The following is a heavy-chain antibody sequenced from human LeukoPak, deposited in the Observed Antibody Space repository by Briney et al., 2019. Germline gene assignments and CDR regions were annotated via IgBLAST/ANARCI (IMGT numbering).Heavy chain of an antibody. Sequence: GGSLRLSCAASGFTFSNYVMSWVHQAPGKGLEWASAISGSVGSTDYADSVKGRFTISRDNSKNTLYLQMNSLRAEATAVYYCATSGSYFLGDYYWGQGTLVTVSS. D-gene: IGHD1-26*01. CDR2: ISGSVGST. CDR3: ATSGSYFLGDYY. CDR1: GFTFSNYV. V-gene: IGHV3-23*01. J-gene: IGHJ4*02.